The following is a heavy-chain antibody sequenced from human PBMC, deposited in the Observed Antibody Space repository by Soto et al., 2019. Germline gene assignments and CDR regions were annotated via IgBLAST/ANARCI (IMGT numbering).Heavy chain of an antibody. V-gene: IGHV3-23*01. D-gene: IGHD2-15*01. CDR3: AKAGYCSGGSCFSQVAGVLFEH. CDR2: ISGTGIRT. J-gene: IGHJ4*02. CDR1: GFTYNTYA. Sequence: GGSLRLSCAASGFTYNTYAMSWVRQAPGKGLECVSHISGTGIRTYYSDSVRGRFTISRDNSRNTLYLQMNTLRAEDTAVYYCAKAGYCSGGSCFSQVAGVLFEHWGQGTLVTVSS.